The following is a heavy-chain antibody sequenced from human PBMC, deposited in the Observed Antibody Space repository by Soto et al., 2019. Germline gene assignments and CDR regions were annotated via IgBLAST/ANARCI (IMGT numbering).Heavy chain of an antibody. Sequence: QVQLVQSGAEEKKPGASVKVSCKASGYTFTSTFTSYTMHWVRQAPGQRLEWMGWINAGNANTKYSQKFQGRVTITRDTSASTVYMELSSLSSEDAAVYYCARTRVYSSGWYFDLWGRGTLVTVSS. J-gene: IGHJ2*01. D-gene: IGHD6-19*01. CDR2: INAGNANT. CDR1: GYTFTSTFTSYT. V-gene: IGHV1-3*05. CDR3: ARTRVYSSGWYFDL.